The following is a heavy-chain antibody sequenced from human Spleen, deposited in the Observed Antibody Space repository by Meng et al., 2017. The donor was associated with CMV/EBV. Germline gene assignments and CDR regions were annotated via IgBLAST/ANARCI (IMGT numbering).Heavy chain of an antibody. V-gene: IGHV2-5*02. CDR2: FYWDDDK. CDR1: GSSLRTSGVG. Sequence: FSGSSLRTSGVGGAWIPQPPGKALEWLAPFYWDDDKRSSPSLKSRLTITNDTSKNQVVLIMTNMDPVDTATYHCAHSLLSGYYTSDYWGQGTLVTVSS. D-gene: IGHD3-3*01. J-gene: IGHJ4*02. CDR3: AHSLLSGYYTSDY.